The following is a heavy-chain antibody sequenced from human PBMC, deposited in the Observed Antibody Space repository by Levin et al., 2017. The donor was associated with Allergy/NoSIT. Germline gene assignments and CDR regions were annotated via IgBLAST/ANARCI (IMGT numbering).Heavy chain of an antibody. CDR3: ARGVRGVITFNIADAFDI. J-gene: IGHJ3*02. Sequence: SETLSLTCTVSGGSISSGSYYWSWIRQPAGKGLEWIGRIYTSGSTNYNPSLKSRVTISVDTSKNQFSLKLSSVTAADTAVYYCARGVRGVITFNIADAFDIWGQGTMVTVSS. D-gene: IGHD3-10*01. V-gene: IGHV4-61*02. CDR2: IYTSGST. CDR1: GGSISSGSYY.